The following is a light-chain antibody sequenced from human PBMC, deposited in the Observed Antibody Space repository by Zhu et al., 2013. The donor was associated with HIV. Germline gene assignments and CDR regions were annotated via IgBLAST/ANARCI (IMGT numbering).Light chain of an antibody. J-gene: IGKJ4*01. CDR3: QQYSTTPLT. CDR2: DAS. CDR1: QSVSSY. Sequence: EIVLTQSPATLSLSPGERATLSCRASQSVSSYLAWYQQTPGQAPRLLIYDASNRATGIPARFSGSGSGTDFTLTISSLEPEDFAVYYCQQYSTTPLTFGGGTTVEIK. V-gene: IGKV3-11*01.